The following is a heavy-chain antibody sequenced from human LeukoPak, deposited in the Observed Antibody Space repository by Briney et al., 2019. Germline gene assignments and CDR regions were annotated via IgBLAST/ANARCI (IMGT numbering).Heavy chain of an antibody. D-gene: IGHD3-3*01. V-gene: IGHV6-1*01. CDR2: TYYRSKWYN. CDR1: GDIVSSNSAA. Sequence: SQTLSLTCVISGDIVSSNSAAWNWIRQSPSRGHEWLGRTYYRSKWYNDYAVSVKSRITINPDTSKNQFSLQLNSVTPEDTAVYYCAREYYDFWSGYYTLDYWGQGTLVTVSS. J-gene: IGHJ4*02. CDR3: AREYYDFWSGYYTLDY.